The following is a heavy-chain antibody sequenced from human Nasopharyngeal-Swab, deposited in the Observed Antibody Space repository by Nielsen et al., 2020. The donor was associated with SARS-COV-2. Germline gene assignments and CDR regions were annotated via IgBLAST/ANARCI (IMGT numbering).Heavy chain of an antibody. J-gene: IGHJ4*02. Sequence: GESLKISCVASGFMFSGYAMHWVRQAPGKGLEWVAVIPSDGSDKYYADSVKGRFTISRDDSKNTVYLQMNSLRPEDTAVYYCAKVFPYGSGSNAPAWDFHYWGQGTRVTVSS. CDR1: GFMFSGYA. V-gene: IGHV3-30*18. D-gene: IGHD3-10*01. CDR3: AKVFPYGSGSNAPAWDFHY. CDR2: IPSDGSDK.